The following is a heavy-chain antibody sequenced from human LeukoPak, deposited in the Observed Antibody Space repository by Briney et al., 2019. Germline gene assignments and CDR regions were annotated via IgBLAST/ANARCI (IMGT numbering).Heavy chain of an antibody. D-gene: IGHD2-15*01. V-gene: IGHV3-48*01. CDR3: ARGYSRAAFDI. J-gene: IGHJ3*02. CDR1: GFTFSNYL. CDR2: ISSTGGTI. Sequence: GGSLRLSCVGSGFTFSNYLMNWVRQAPGKGLEWVSFISSTGGTIYYADAVKGRFTVSRDNAKNSLLLQMNSLRAEDTALSYCARGYSRAAFDIWGQGTMVTVSS.